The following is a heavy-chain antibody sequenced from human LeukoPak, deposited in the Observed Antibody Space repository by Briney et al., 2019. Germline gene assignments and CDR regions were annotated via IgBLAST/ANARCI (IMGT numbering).Heavy chain of an antibody. Sequence: GGSLRLSCAASGFTFSSYTLNWVRQAPGKGLEWVSYISSTSGSIYYSDSVKGRFTISRDNAKNSLFLQMNSLRAEDTAVYYCARDRKIAAAYAFDIWGQGTMVTVSS. J-gene: IGHJ3*02. CDR1: GFTFSSYT. CDR3: ARDRKIAAAYAFDI. V-gene: IGHV3-48*01. D-gene: IGHD6-13*01. CDR2: ISSTSGSI.